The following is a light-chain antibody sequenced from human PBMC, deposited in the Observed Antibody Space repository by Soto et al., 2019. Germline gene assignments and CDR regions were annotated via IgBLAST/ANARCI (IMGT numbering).Light chain of an antibody. J-gene: IGKJ1*01. CDR2: KAS. Sequence: IQSTQSPSSLSASLGDRVTITCRASQGISSYLAWYQQKPGKAPKLLIYKASTLKSGVPSRFSGSGSGTQFTLTISSLQPDDFATYYCQHYNSYSEAFGQGTKVDIK. CDR3: QHYNSYSEA. CDR1: QGISSY. V-gene: IGKV1-5*03.